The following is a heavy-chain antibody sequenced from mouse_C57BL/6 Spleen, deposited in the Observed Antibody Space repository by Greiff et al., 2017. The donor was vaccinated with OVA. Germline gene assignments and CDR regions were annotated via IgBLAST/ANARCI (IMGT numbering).Heavy chain of an antibody. J-gene: IGHJ2*01. Sequence: EVNVVESGGGLVKPGGSLKLSCAASGFTFSDYGMHWVRQAPEKGLEWVAYISSGSSTIYYADTVKGRFTISRDNAKNTLFLQMTSLRSEDTAMYYCARSQTAQAHFDYWGQGTTLTVSS. V-gene: IGHV5-17*01. CDR2: ISSGSSTI. D-gene: IGHD3-2*02. CDR3: ARSQTAQAHFDY. CDR1: GFTFSDYG.